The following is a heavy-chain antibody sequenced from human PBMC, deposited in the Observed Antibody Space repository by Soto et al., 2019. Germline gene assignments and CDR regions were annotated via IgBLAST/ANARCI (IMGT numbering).Heavy chain of an antibody. CDR1: GFTFSSYA. Sequence: GGSLRLSCAASGFTFSSYAMSWVRQAPGKGLEWVSAISGSGGSTYYADSVKGRFTISRDNSKNTLYLQMNSLRAEDTAVYYCAKVRIRMVRGTDTYYFDYWGQGTLVTVSS. V-gene: IGHV3-23*01. CDR2: ISGSGGST. D-gene: IGHD3-10*01. J-gene: IGHJ4*02. CDR3: AKVRIRMVRGTDTYYFDY.